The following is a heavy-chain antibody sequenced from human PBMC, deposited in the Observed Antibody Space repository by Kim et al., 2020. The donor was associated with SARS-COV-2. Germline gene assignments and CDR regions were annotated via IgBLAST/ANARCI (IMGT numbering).Heavy chain of an antibody. CDR2: SST. CDR3: ARGYGSGTNY. V-gene: IGHV3-74*01. D-gene: IGHD3-10*01. J-gene: IGHJ4*02. Sequence: SSTGTADPLKGRYTISRDNAKNTLYLQMNSMRLEDTAVYYCARGYGSGTNYWGQGTLVTVST.